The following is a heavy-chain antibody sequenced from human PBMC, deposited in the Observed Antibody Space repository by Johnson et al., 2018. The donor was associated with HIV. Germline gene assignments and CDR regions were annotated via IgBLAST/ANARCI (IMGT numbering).Heavy chain of an antibody. V-gene: IGHV3-15*01. CDR3: TTDVPGGPYYNAFDI. Sequence: EVQLVESGGGLVQPGGSLRLSCAASGFNVSSNYMSWVRQAPGKGLEWVGRLKSRTDGETADYAAPVKGRFTISRDDSKNTLYLQMNSLKTEDTALYYCTTDVPGGPYYNAFDIWGQGTMVTVSS. D-gene: IGHD1-26*01. CDR1: GFNVSSNY. CDR2: LKSRTDGETA. J-gene: IGHJ3*02.